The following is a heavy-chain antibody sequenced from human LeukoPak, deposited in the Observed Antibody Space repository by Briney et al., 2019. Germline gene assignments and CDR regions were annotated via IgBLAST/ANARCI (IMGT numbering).Heavy chain of an antibody. D-gene: IGHD3-10*01. V-gene: IGHV4-39*07. CDR2: IYYSGST. CDR1: GGSISSSYSY. CDR3: AKPSNYYGSATDAFDF. Sequence: PPETLSLTCTVSGGSISSSYSYWGWIRQPPGKGLEWIGNIYYSGSTYYNPSLKSRVTISVDTSKNHFSLKLNSVTVADTAVYYCAKPSNYYGSATDAFDFWGQGTMVTVSS. J-gene: IGHJ3*01.